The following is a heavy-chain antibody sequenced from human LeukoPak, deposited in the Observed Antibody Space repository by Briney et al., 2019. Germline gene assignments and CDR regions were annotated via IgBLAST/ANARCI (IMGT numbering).Heavy chain of an antibody. CDR1: GFIFSSYA. J-gene: IGHJ5*02. Sequence: PGGSLRLSCATSGFIFSSYAMSWVRQAPGKGLEWVSAISGSGGSTYYADSVKGRFTISRDNSKDTLYLQMNTLRAEDTAVYYCAKAATTYCSSTICYDGFDPWGQGTLVTVS. V-gene: IGHV3-23*01. CDR3: AKAATTYCSSTICYDGFDP. CDR2: ISGSGGST. D-gene: IGHD2-2*01.